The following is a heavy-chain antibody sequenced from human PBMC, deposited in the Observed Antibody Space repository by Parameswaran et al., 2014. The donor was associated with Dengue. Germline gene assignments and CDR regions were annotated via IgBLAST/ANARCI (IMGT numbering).Heavy chain of an antibody. Sequence: VRQAPGKGLEWIGEINHSGSTNYNPSLKSRVTISVDTSKNQFSLKLSSVTAADTAVYYCARAQGIAAAGTHYYYYGMDVWGQGTTVTVSS. CDR2: INHSGST. D-gene: IGHD6-13*01. J-gene: IGHJ6*02. V-gene: IGHV4-34*01. CDR3: ARAQGIAAAGTHYYYYGMDV.